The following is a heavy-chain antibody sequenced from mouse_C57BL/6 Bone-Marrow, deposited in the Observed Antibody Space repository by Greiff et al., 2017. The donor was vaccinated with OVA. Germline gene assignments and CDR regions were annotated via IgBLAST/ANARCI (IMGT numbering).Heavy chain of an antibody. CDR3: AREGYDYYGWYFDV. Sequence: QVQLQQPGAELVRPGTSVKLSCKASGYTFTSYWMHWVKQRPGQGLEWIGVIDPSDSYTNYNQKLKGKATLTVDTSSSTAYMQLSSLTSEDSAVYYCAREGYDYYGWYFDVWGTGTTVTVSS. J-gene: IGHJ1*03. CDR2: IDPSDSYT. CDR1: GYTFTSYW. V-gene: IGHV1-59*01. D-gene: IGHD1-1*01.